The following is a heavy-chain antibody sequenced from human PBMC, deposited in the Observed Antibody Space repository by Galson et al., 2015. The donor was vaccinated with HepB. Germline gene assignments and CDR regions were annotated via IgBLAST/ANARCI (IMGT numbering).Heavy chain of an antibody. CDR1: GYTFTNYG. Sequence: SVKVSCKASGYTFTNYGVSWVRQAPGQGIEWLGWISGHNGNTKYAHKFQDRVTMTTDTSTNTAYMELGSLRSDDTATYYCARDRFVLRIRALGDYSDSDAYSTTYLPSGMDVWGQGTTVIVSS. D-gene: IGHD3-22*01. V-gene: IGHV1-18*01. CDR3: ARDRFVLRIRALGDYSDSDAYSTTYLPSGMDV. CDR2: ISGHNGNT. J-gene: IGHJ6*02.